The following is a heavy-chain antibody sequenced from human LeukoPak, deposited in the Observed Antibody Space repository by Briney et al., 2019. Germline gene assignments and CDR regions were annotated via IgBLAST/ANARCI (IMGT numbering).Heavy chain of an antibody. CDR1: GFTFSSYA. CDR3: AKSMIFPPDSFDY. V-gene: IGHV3-23*01. CDR2: ISGSGGST. J-gene: IGHJ4*02. D-gene: IGHD3-22*01. Sequence: GGSLRLSCAASGFTFSSYAMSWVRQAPGKGLEWVSAISGSGGSTYYADSVKGRFTISRDNAKNTLYLQVNSLRAEDTAVYYCAKSMIFPPDSFDYWGQGTLVTVSS.